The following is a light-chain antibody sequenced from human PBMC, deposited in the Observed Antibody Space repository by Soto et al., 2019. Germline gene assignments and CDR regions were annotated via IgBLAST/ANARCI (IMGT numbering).Light chain of an antibody. J-gene: IGLJ1*01. CDR1: SSDVGDYNY. CDR3: SSYTSSGTYV. CDR2: EVS. V-gene: IGLV2-14*01. Sequence: QSALTQPASVSGSPGQSIAISCTGTSSDVGDYNYVSWYQQHPDKAPKLMIYEVSNRPSGVSSRFSGSKPGDTASLTISGLQAEDEADYYCSSYTSSGTYVFGTGTKLTVL.